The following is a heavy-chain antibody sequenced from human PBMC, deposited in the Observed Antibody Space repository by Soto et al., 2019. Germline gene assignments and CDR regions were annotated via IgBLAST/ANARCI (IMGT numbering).Heavy chain of an antibody. D-gene: IGHD6-13*01. J-gene: IGHJ4*02. V-gene: IGHV1-2*02. Sequence: ASVKVSCKASGYTFTGYYMHWVRQAPGQGLEWMAWIDAGSGNTKYSQKFQGRVTITRDTSASTTYMELSRLRFDDTAVYYCAREYISSWFDYRGQGTLVTVLS. CDR3: AREYISSWFDY. CDR2: IDAGSGNT. CDR1: GYTFTGYY.